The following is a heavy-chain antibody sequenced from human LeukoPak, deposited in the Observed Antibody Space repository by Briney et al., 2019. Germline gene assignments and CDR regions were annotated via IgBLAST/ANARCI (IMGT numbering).Heavy chain of an antibody. CDR3: ARVKYQLLYPFNEDAFDI. D-gene: IGHD2-2*02. Sequence: SETLSLTCTVSGGSISSGGYYWSWIRQPPGKGLEWIGYIYHSGSTYYNPSLKSRVTISVDRSKNQFSLKLSSVTAADTAVYYCARVKYQLLYPFNEDAFDIWGQGTMVTVSS. V-gene: IGHV4-30-2*01. CDR2: IYHSGST. J-gene: IGHJ3*02. CDR1: GGSISSGGYY.